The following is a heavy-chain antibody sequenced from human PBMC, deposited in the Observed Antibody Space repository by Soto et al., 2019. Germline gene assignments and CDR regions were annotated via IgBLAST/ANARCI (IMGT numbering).Heavy chain of an antibody. Sequence: GGSLRLSCAASGFTFSSYDMHWVRQATGKGLEWVSAIGTAGDTYYPGSVKGRFTISGENAKNSLYLQMNSLRAGDTAVYYCARAGGYYGSGSYYLDYWGQGTLVTVSS. D-gene: IGHD3-10*01. CDR2: IGTAGDT. CDR3: ARAGGYYGSGSYYLDY. CDR1: GFTFSSYD. J-gene: IGHJ4*02. V-gene: IGHV3-13*01.